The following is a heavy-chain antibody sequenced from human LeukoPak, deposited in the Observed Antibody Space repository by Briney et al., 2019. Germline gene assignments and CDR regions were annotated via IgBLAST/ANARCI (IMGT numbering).Heavy chain of an antibody. D-gene: IGHD1-1*01. CDR3: ARRQGTTLSFDY. V-gene: IGHV1-18*01. CDR2: INAYNGNT. Sequence: ASVTVSCKASGYTFNSYGFSWVRQAPGQGLEWMGWINAYNGNTTYAQKLQGRVTMTTETSTSTAYMELRSLRSDDTAVYYCARRQGTTLSFDYWGQGTLVTVSS. J-gene: IGHJ4*02. CDR1: GYTFNSYG.